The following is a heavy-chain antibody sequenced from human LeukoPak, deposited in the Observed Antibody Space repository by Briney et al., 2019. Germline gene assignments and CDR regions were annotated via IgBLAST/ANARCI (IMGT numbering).Heavy chain of an antibody. CDR2: MNPNSGIT. CDR3: ASGYYYDSSGYLPDHY. J-gene: IGHJ4*02. Sequence: GASLKVSCKASGYTFTSYDINCVRQATGHELEWMRWMNPNSGITGYAQKFQGRVTMTRKTSISTAYMELSSLRSEDTAVYYCASGYYYDSSGYLPDHYWGQGTLVTVSS. CDR1: GYTFTSYD. D-gene: IGHD3-22*01. V-gene: IGHV1-8*01.